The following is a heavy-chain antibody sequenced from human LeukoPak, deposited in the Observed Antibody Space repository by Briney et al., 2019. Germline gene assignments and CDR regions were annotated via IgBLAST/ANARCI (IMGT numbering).Heavy chain of an antibody. CDR2: IYYSGST. CDR3: ARLLWFGESFSFDP. CDR1: GGSISSYY. J-gene: IGHJ5*02. Sequence: SETLSLTCTVSGGSISSYYWSWIRQPPGKGLEWIGYIYYSGSTNYNPSLKSRVTISVDTSKNQFSLKLSSVTAADTAVYYCARLLWFGESFSFDPWGQGTLVTVSS. V-gene: IGHV4-59*01. D-gene: IGHD3-10*01.